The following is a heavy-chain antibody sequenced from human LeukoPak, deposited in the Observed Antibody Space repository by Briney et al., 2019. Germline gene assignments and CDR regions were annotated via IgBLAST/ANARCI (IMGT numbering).Heavy chain of an antibody. Sequence: PGGSLRLSCAASGFTFSSYAMSWVRQAPGKGLGWVSAISGSGGSTYYADSVKGRFTISRDNSKNTLYLQMNSLRTEDTAVYYCAGGWFGEDYYFDYWGQGTLVTVSS. CDR1: GFTFSSYA. D-gene: IGHD3-10*01. CDR3: AGGWFGEDYYFDY. J-gene: IGHJ4*02. V-gene: IGHV3-23*01. CDR2: ISGSGGST.